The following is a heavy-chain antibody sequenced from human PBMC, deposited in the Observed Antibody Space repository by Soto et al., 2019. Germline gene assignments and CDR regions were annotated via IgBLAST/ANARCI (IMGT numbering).Heavy chain of an antibody. CDR1: GYTFTSYG. D-gene: IGHD3-9*01. J-gene: IGHJ4*02. V-gene: IGHV1-18*01. Sequence: GASVKVSCKASGYTFTSYGISWVRQAPGQGLEWMGWISAYNGTANYAQKFQGRVTITADESTSTAYMELSSLRSEDTAVYYCARDFDGFDWPPPAGYWGQGTLVTVSS. CDR3: ARDFDGFDWPPPAGY. CDR2: ISAYNGTA.